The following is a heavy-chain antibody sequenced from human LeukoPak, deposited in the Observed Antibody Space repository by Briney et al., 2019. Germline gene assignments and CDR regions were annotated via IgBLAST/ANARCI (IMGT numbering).Heavy chain of an antibody. D-gene: IGHD4-17*01. J-gene: IGHJ1*01. CDR1: GFAFSTFG. CDR2: IRYDGDKE. V-gene: IGHV3-30*02. CDR3: VKDPYSGDFAEYFQS. Sequence: PGGSLRLSCEASGFAFSTFGVHWVRQAPGSGLEWVAFIRYDGDKEDYVDSVKGRFTISRDNSKNMVYLQMDSLRVDDTAVYYCVKDPYSGDFAEYFQSWGQGTLVSVSS.